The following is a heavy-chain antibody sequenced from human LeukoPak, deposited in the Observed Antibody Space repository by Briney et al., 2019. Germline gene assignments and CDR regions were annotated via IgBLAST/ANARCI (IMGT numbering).Heavy chain of an antibody. CDR3: ARGSSIAGAVIVGRFYWFDP. J-gene: IGHJ5*02. Sequence: ASVKVSCKASGYTFTSYDINWVRQATGQGLEWMGWMNPNSGNTGYAQKFQGRVTMTRNTSISTAYMELSSLRSEDTAVYYCARGSSIAGAVIVGRFYWFDPWGQGTLVTVSS. CDR2: MNPNSGNT. D-gene: IGHD6-19*01. V-gene: IGHV1-8*01. CDR1: GYTFTSYD.